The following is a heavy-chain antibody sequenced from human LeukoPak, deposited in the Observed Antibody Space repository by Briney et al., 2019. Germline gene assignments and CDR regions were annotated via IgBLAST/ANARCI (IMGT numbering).Heavy chain of an antibody. D-gene: IGHD1-26*01. Sequence: GGSLRLSCTASGFTFGDYAMSWFRQAPGKGLEWVGFIRSKAYGGTTEYAASVKGRFTISRDDSKSIAYLQMNSLKTEDTAVYYCTRGGGGSDYYYGMDVWGQGTTVTVSS. CDR2: IRSKAYGGTT. V-gene: IGHV3-49*03. CDR3: TRGGGGSDYYYGMDV. CDR1: GFTFGDYA. J-gene: IGHJ6*02.